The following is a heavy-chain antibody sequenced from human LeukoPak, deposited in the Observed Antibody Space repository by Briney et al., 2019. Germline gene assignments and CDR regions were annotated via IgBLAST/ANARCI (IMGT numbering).Heavy chain of an antibody. Sequence: ASVKVSCKVSGYTLTELSMHWVRQAPGKGLEWMGGFDPEDGETIYAQKFQGRVTMTEDTSTDTAYMELSSLRSEDTAVYYCATAKPAALLYDVFDIWGQGTMVTVSS. D-gene: IGHD2-2*01. CDR2: FDPEDGET. CDR1: GYTLTELS. CDR3: ATAKPAALLYDVFDI. J-gene: IGHJ3*02. V-gene: IGHV1-24*01.